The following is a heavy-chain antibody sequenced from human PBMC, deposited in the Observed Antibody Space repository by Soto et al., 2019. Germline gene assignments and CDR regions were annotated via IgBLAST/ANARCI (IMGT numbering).Heavy chain of an antibody. CDR3: ARHGVAPGWFDY. CDR1: GGSISSYY. CDR2: IYYSGST. Sequence: QVQLQESGPGLVKPSETLSLTCTVSGGSISSYYWSWIRQPPRKGLEWIGDIYYSGSTNYNPSLKSRVTISVVTSKNQFSLRLGSVTAADTAVYYCARHGVAPGWFDYWGQGTLVTVSS. J-gene: IGHJ4*02. V-gene: IGHV4-59*08. D-gene: IGHD6-13*01.